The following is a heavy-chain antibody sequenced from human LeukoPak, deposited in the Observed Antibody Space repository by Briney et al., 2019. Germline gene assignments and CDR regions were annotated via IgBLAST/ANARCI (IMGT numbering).Heavy chain of an antibody. J-gene: IGHJ4*02. Sequence: GGSLRLSCAAPGFTFSSYGMHWVRQAPGKGLEWVAVISYDGSNKYYADSVKGRFTISRDNSKNTLYLQMNSLRAEDTAVYYCAKDIEYSYGPPDYWGQGTLVTVSS. CDR3: AKDIEYSYGPPDY. V-gene: IGHV3-30*18. CDR1: GFTFSSYG. CDR2: ISYDGSNK. D-gene: IGHD5-18*01.